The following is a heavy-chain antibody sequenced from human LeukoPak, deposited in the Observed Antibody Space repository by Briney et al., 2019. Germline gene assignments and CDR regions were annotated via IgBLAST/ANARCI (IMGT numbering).Heavy chain of an antibody. CDR2: ISSSSSYI. CDR1: GFTFSSYS. D-gene: IGHD3-22*01. Sequence: GGSLRLSCAASGFTFSSYSMNWVRQAPGKGLEWVSSISSSSSYIYYVDSVKGRFTIYRDNAKNSLYLQMNSLRAEDTAVYYCASVTYYYDSSGYYYVFDYWGQGTLVTASS. V-gene: IGHV3-21*01. CDR3: ASVTYYYDSSGYYYVFDY. J-gene: IGHJ4*02.